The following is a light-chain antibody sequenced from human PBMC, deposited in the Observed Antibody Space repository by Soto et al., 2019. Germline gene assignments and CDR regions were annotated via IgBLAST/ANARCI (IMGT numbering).Light chain of an antibody. Sequence: QSVLTHPASVSGSPVQSITVSFTLTSSYNGHYDYVSWYQQHPGKAPKLMIYHVTYRPSGVSNRYSGSKSGNSASLTISGLQADDEADYYCCSLTTSHTYVFGSGTKVTVL. CDR2: HVT. CDR3: CSLTTSHTYV. V-gene: IGLV2-14*03. CDR1: SSYNGHYDY. J-gene: IGLJ1*01.